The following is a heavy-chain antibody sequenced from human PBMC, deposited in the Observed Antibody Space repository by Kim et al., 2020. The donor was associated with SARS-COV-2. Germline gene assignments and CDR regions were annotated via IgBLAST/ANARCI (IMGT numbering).Heavy chain of an antibody. D-gene: IGHD3-10*01. J-gene: IGHJ6*02. Sequence: KFQGRVTMTRDTSTSTVYMELSSLRSEDTAVYYCARGSNSPYYYYYGMDVWGQGTTVTVSS. V-gene: IGHV1-46*01. CDR3: ARGSNSPYYYYYGMDV.